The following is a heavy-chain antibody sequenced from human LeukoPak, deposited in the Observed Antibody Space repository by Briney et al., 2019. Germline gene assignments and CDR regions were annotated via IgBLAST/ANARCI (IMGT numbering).Heavy chain of an antibody. D-gene: IGHD3-16*02. CDR3: AKGGGTIMITFGGVIVEETGAFDI. Sequence: GGSLRLSCAASGFTFSSYGMHWVRQAPGKGLEWVAFIRYDGSNKYYADSVKGRFTISRDNSKNTLYLQMNSLRAEDTAVYYCAKGGGTIMITFGGVIVEETGAFDIWGQGTMVTVSS. CDR1: GFTFSSYG. V-gene: IGHV3-30*02. CDR2: IRYDGSNK. J-gene: IGHJ3*02.